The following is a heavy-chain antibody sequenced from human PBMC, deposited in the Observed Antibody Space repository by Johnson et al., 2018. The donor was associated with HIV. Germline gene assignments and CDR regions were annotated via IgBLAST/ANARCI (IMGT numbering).Heavy chain of an antibody. V-gene: IGHV3-33*06. Sequence: QVQLVESGGGLVQPGGSLRLSCAASGFTFSSYAMSWVRQAPGKGLEWVAVLWSDGSSKYYEDSVKGRFTISRDISNNTLHLQMNSLRAGDTAVYYCAKDESDAFEIWGQGTMVTVSS. CDR2: LWSDGSSK. J-gene: IGHJ3*02. CDR1: GFTFSSYA. CDR3: AKDESDAFEI.